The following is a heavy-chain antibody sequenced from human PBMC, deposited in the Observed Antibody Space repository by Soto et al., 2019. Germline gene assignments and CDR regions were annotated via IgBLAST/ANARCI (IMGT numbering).Heavy chain of an antibody. CDR3: AKQRGVATSSPGDY. J-gene: IGHJ4*02. CDR1: GFTFSSYA. CDR2: ISGSGGAT. V-gene: IGHV3-23*01. D-gene: IGHD5-12*01. Sequence: EVPLLQSGGGLVQPGGSLRLSCAASGFTFSSYAMSWVRQAPGKGLEWVSVISGSGGATYYADSVKGRFTISSANSKNTFYPHFNSLIAKDRAVYYCAKQRGVATSSPGDYWGQGTLVTVSS.